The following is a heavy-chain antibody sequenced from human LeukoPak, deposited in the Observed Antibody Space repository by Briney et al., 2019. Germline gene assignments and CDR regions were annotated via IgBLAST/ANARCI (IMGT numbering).Heavy chain of an antibody. V-gene: IGHV3-7*01. CDR3: TRALYGGNSNFNY. J-gene: IGHJ4*02. CDR2: IKQDGSDK. Sequence: GGSLRLSCAASGFTFSSYSMNWVRQAPGKGLEWVANIKQDGSDKYYVDSVKGRFTISRDNAKNSLFLQMNSLRAEDTAVYYCTRALYGGNSNFNYWGQGTLVTVSS. CDR1: GFTFSSYS. D-gene: IGHD4-23*01.